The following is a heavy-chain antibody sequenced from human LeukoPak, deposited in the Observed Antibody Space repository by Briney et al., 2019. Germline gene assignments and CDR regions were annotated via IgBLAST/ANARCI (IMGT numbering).Heavy chain of an antibody. J-gene: IGHJ4*02. V-gene: IGHV1-2*02. CDR3: STEKSRDGYNFLDY. CDR2: INPNSGGT. D-gene: IGHD5-24*01. CDR1: GYTFTGYY. Sequence: ASLKVSCKASGYTFTGYYMHWVRQAPGQGLEWMGWINPNSGGTNYAQKFQGRVTMTRDTSISTAYMELSRLRSDDTAVYYCSTEKSRDGYNFLDYWGQGTLVTVSS.